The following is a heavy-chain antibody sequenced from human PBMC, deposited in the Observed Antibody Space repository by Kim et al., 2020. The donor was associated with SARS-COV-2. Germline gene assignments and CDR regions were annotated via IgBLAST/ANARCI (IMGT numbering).Heavy chain of an antibody. J-gene: IGHJ4*02. V-gene: IGHV4-39*01. CDR3: ARGLTPSTEGLWFGELSGGVGY. CDR2: IYYSGST. CDR1: GGSISSSSYY. Sequence: SETLSLTCTVSGGSISSSSYYWGWIRQPPGKGLEWIGSIYYSGSTYYNPSLKSRVTISVDTSKNQFSLKLSSVTAADTAVYYCARGLTPSTEGLWFGELSGGVGYWGQGTLVTVSS. D-gene: IGHD3-10*01.